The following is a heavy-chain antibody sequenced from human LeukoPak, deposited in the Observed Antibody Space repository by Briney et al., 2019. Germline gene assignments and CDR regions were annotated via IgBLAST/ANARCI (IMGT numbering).Heavy chain of an antibody. CDR1: GGSISSYY. CDR2: IYYSGST. J-gene: IGHJ4*02. V-gene: IGHV4-59*01. CDR3: AREGGAVAGTGRGYFDY. D-gene: IGHD6-19*01. Sequence: SETLSLTCTVSGGSISSYYWSWIRQPPGKGLEWIGYIYYSGSTNYNPSLKSRVTISVDTSKNQFSLKLSSVTAADTAVYYCAREGGAVAGTGRGYFDYWGQGTLVIVSS.